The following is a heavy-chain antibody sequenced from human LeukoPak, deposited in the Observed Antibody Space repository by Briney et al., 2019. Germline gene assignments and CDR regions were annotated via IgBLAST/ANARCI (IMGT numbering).Heavy chain of an antibody. J-gene: IGHJ4*02. CDR3: AKDRAGQGSYFDY. CDR1: GFTFSSYG. CDR2: IWYDGSNK. Sequence: PGGSLRLSCAASGFTFSSYGMHWVRQAPGKGLEWVAVIWYDGSNKYYADSVKGRFTISRDNSKNTLYLQMNSLRAEDTAVYYCAKDRAGQGSYFDYWGQGTLVTVS. V-gene: IGHV3-33*06. D-gene: IGHD3-10*01.